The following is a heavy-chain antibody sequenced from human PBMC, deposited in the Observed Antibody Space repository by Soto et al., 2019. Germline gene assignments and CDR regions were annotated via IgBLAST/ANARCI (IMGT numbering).Heavy chain of an antibody. V-gene: IGHV3-23*01. J-gene: IGHJ4*02. CDR2: ISGRGGRA. CDR3: AKDRSQGAVAGTSDFDY. D-gene: IGHD6-19*01. Sequence: GGSLRLSCAASGFSFSSYALNWVRQAPGKGLEWVSTISGRGGRAYYADSVKGRFTISRDNSKNALYLQLDSLRAEDTAVYYCAKDRSQGAVAGTSDFDYWGQGTLVTVSS. CDR1: GFSFSSYA.